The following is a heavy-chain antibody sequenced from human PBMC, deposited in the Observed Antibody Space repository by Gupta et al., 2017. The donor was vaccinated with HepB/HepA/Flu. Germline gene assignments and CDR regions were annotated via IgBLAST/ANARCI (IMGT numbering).Heavy chain of an antibody. D-gene: IGHD2-2*01. CDR2: IWYDGSNK. CDR3: ARAGIVVVPAASPDY. J-gene: IGHJ4*02. V-gene: IGHV3-33*01. CDR1: GFTFSSYG. Sequence: QVQLVESGGGVVQPGRSLRLSCAASGFTFSSYGMPWVRQAPGKGLEWVAVIWYDGSNKYYADSVKGRFTISRDNSKNTLYLQMNSLRAEDTAVYYCARAGIVVVPAASPDYWGQGTLVTVSS.